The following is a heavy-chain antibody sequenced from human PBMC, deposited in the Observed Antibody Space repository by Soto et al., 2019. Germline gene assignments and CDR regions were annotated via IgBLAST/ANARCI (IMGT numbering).Heavy chain of an antibody. V-gene: IGHV1-46*01. Sequence: KGCGKASVYAFARYIVHRVRQARGQGRECVAIINPSGGTTYYVQKFEGRVTLTTDTSTSTVYMALSSLRSDVTAVYYCARVRGGGTEYFFDYWRQGTLVIVSS. D-gene: IGHD2-15*01. CDR3: ARVRGGGTEYFFDY. J-gene: IGHJ4*02. CDR2: INPSGGTT. CDR1: VYAFARYI.